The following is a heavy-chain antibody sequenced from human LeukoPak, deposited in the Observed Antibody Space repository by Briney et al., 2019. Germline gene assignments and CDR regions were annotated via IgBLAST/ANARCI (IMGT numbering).Heavy chain of an antibody. CDR2: IIPIFGTA. CDR3: ARSNLRFLNWFDP. CDR1: GGTFSSYA. V-gene: IGHV1-69*05. D-gene: IGHD3-3*01. Sequence: ASVKVSCKASGGTFSSYAISWVRQAPGQGLEWMGRIIPIFGTANYAQKFKGRVTITTDESTSTAYMELSSLRSEDTAVYYCARSNLRFLNWFDPWGQGTLVTVSS. J-gene: IGHJ5*02.